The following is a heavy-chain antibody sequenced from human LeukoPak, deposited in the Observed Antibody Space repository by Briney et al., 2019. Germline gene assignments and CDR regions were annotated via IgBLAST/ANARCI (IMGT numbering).Heavy chain of an antibody. V-gene: IGHV1-69*13. CDR1: GDTFSKYT. CDR3: ARVQLGYCSSTSCYEGYYYYYYGMDV. D-gene: IGHD2-2*01. CDR2: IIPIFGTA. Sequence: GASVKVSCKASGDTFSKYTINWVRQAPGQGLEWMGGIIPIFGTANYAQKFQGRVTITADESTSTAYMELSSLRSEDTAVYYCARVQLGYCSSTSCYEGYYYYYYGMDVWGQGTTVTVSS. J-gene: IGHJ6*02.